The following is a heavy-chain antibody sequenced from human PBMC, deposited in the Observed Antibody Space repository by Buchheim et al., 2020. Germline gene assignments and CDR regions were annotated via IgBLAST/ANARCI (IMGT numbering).Heavy chain of an antibody. V-gene: IGHV3-48*01. CDR1: GFTFSSYS. CDR2: IRSSGSHI. Sequence: EVKLVESGGGLVQPGGSLRLSCAASGFTFSSYSMNWVRQAPGKGLEWISYIRSSGSHIYYADSVKGRFTISRENAKNPLYLQMNSLRVEDTAVYYCARELDSWGQGT. J-gene: IGHJ4*02. CDR3: ARELDS.